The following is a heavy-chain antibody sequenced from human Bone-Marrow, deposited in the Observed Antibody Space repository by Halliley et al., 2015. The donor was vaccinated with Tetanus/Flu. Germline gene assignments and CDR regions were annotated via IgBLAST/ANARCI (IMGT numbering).Heavy chain of an antibody. J-gene: IGHJ4*02. CDR3: ARLSLSPDYYFDSSAYNFDD. CDR1: GGSISPYY. Sequence: LRLSCTVSGGSISPYYWSWIRQPPGKGLEWIGYILYNGDTNYNPSLRRRVTISIDSSKNQFSLKLTSVTAADTAVYFCARLSLSPDYYFDSSAYNFDDWGRGTLVTISP. CDR2: ILYNGDT. V-gene: IGHV4-59*08. D-gene: IGHD3-22*01.